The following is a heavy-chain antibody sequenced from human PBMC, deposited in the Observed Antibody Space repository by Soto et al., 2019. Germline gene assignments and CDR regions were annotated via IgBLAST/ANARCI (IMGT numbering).Heavy chain of an antibody. Sequence: SGGSLRLSCEGSGFTFSAYAMNWVRQAPGKGLEWVSYISSRSDTLYYADSVKGRFTISRDNAKNSVYLQVNNLRDEDTAVYYCARDWDIVILSVPIPNYNYGMDVWGQGXTVTVSS. CDR3: ARDWDIVILSVPIPNYNYGMDV. D-gene: IGHD2-15*01. CDR1: GFTFSAYA. V-gene: IGHV3-48*02. CDR2: ISSRSDTL. J-gene: IGHJ6*02.